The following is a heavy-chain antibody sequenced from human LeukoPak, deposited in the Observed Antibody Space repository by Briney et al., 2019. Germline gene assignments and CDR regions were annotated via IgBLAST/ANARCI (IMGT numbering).Heavy chain of an antibody. CDR1: GFTFSNYG. J-gene: IGHJ4*02. Sequence: GGSLRLSCAASGFTFSNYGMHWVRQAPGKGLEWVALIWYDGNNKYYADSVKGRFTISRDNSKNTLYLQMNSLRAEDTAVYYCASGNYDNSAYYDYWGQGTLVTVSS. CDR3: ASGNYDNSAYYDY. V-gene: IGHV3-33*01. CDR2: IWYDGNNK. D-gene: IGHD3-22*01.